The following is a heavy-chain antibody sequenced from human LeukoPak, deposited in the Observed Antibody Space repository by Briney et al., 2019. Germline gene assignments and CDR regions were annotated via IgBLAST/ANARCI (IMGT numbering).Heavy chain of an antibody. D-gene: IGHD3-22*01. Sequence: GGSLRLSCAASGFTFSSYWMSWVRQAPGKGLEWVANIKQDGSEKYYVDSVKGRFTISRDNAKNSLYLQMNSLRAEDTAVYYCARDMDYSSGYYFDYWGQGTLVTVSS. CDR2: IKQDGSEK. CDR1: GFTFSSYW. CDR3: ARDMDYSSGYYFDY. J-gene: IGHJ4*02. V-gene: IGHV3-7*01.